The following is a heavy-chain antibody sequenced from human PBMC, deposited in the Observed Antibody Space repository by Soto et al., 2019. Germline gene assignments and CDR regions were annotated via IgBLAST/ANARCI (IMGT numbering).Heavy chain of an antibody. V-gene: IGHV1-69*13. J-gene: IGHJ6*02. CDR2: IIPIFGTA. Sequence: SVKVSCKASRGTFSSYAISWVRQAPGQGLEWMGVIIPIFGTANYAQKFQGRVTITSDESTSTAYMELSSLRSEDTAVYYCARANLWGGGGDCPPVSCYYYGMDVWGQGTTVTVSS. CDR3: ARANLWGGGGDCPPVSCYYYGMDV. CDR1: RGTFSSYA. D-gene: IGHD2-21*02.